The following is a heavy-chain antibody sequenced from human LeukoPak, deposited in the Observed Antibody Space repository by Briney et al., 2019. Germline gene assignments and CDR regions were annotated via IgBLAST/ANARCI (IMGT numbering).Heavy chain of an antibody. V-gene: IGHV3-7*01. CDR3: AREGLDYYDSSGPLGY. CDR2: IKEDGSEK. CDR1: GFTFSSYW. Sequence: GGSLRLSCAASGFTFSSYWMSWVRQAPGKGLEWVANIKEDGSEKYYVDSVKGRFTISRDNAKNSLYLQMNSLRAEDTAVYYCAREGLDYYDSSGPLGYWGQGTLVTVSS. D-gene: IGHD3-22*01. J-gene: IGHJ4*02.